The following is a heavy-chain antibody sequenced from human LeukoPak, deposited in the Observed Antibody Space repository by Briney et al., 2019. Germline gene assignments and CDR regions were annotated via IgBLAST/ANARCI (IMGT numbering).Heavy chain of an antibody. CDR3: TGEKVLRGDYYYYMDV. J-gene: IGHJ6*03. D-gene: IGHD3-10*01. Sequence: PGGSLRLSCAASGFTFRNFWMHWVRHVPGEGLVWVSRIIYDGAATNYADSVRGRFTISRDNANNMLYLQMNSLRVEDSGIYYCTGEKVLRGDYYYYMDVWGKGTTVTVSS. CDR1: GFTFRNFW. V-gene: IGHV3-74*01. CDR2: IIYDGAAT.